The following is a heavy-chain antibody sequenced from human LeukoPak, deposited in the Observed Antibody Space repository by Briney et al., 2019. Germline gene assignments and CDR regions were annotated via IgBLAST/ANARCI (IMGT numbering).Heavy chain of an antibody. J-gene: IGHJ3*01. CDR2: SYYSGST. CDR1: GGSTSSYY. V-gene: IGHV4-59*01. Sequence: SETLSLTCTVSGGSTSSYYWSWIRQPPGKGLEWIGYSYYSGSTNYNPSLKSRVTISVDTSKNQFSLKLSSVTAADTAVYYCAKSTYYYDTFVNAFDLWGQGTVVTVSS. CDR3: AKSTYYYDTFVNAFDL. D-gene: IGHD3-22*01.